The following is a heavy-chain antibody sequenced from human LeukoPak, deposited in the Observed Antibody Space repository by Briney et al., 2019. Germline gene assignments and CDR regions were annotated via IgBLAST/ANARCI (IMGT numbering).Heavy chain of an antibody. J-gene: IGHJ4*02. CDR3: ARWMATVTTPDY. CDR1: GYTFNGFY. D-gene: IGHD4-11*01. CDR2: INPNSGGT. Sequence: ASVKVSCKASGYTFNGFYLHWVRQAPGQGLEWMGWINPNSGGTNYAQKFQGRVTMTRDTSISTAYMELSRLRSDDTAVYYCARWMATVTTPDYWGQGTLVSVSS. V-gene: IGHV1-2*02.